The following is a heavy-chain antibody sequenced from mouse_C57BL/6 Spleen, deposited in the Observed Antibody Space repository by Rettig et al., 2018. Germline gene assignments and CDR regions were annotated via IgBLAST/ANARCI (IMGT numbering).Heavy chain of an antibody. V-gene: IGHV1-26*01. Sequence: GDINPNNGGTSYNQKFKGKATLTVDKSSSTAYMELRSLTSEDSAVYYCGVAAFAYWGQGTLVTVSA. CDR2: INPNNGGT. CDR3: GVAAFAY. J-gene: IGHJ3*01.